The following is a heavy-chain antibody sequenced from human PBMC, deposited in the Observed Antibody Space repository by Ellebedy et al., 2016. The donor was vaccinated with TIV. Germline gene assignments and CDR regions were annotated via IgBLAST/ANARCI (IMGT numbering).Heavy chain of an antibody. J-gene: IGHJ3*01. Sequence: PGGSLRLSCAASGFTFSRYWMSWLRQAPGKGLEYVAHITFDEIEAYHADSVKGRFVISRDNARKSLYLQMNNLRVGDTAVYYCARDTVEVPSGDAFDLWGQGTTVTVSS. CDR3: ARDTVEVPSGDAFDL. CDR1: GFTFSRYW. CDR2: ITFDEIEA. D-gene: IGHD2-2*01. V-gene: IGHV3-7*04.